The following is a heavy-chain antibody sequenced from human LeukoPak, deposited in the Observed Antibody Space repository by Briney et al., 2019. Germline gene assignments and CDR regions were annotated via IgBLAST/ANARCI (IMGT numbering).Heavy chain of an antibody. Sequence: SETLSLTCTVSGGSISSGGYYWSWIRQPPGKGLEWIGYIYHSGSTYYNPSLKSRVTISVDRSKNQFSLKLSSVTAADTAVYYCARVSGSAYSSNFKYWYFDLWAVAPWSLSPQ. D-gene: IGHD6-13*01. V-gene: IGHV4-30-2*01. J-gene: IGHJ2*01. CDR2: IYHSGST. CDR3: ARVSGSAYSSNFKYWYFDL. CDR1: GGSISSGGYY.